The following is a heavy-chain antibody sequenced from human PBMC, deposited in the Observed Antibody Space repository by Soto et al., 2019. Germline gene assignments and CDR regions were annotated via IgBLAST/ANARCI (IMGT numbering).Heavy chain of an antibody. Sequence: QMQLVQSGPEVKKPGTSVKVSCKASGFPFSSSVVQWVRQGRGQRLEWIGWIVVGSGHTKYAQKFQERVSITRDMSTSTAYMELTSLRSEDTAMYYCATPDYGDYWYFDLWRRGTLVTVSS. CDR3: ATPDYGDYWYFDL. CDR2: IVVGSGHT. V-gene: IGHV1-58*01. D-gene: IGHD4-17*01. J-gene: IGHJ2*01. CDR1: GFPFSSSV.